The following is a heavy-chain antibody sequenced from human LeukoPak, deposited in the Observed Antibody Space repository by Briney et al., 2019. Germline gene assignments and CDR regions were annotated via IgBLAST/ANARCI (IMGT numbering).Heavy chain of an antibody. Sequence: SQTLSLAWTLAGASVTSGGYCSTWIHQHPWNGLARIGYIYNGGSNYYIPSLKSQVTISVDPSKSQFSMKLTYVPAADTGVYYCASWDSSGWYEYWGRGTMVSVSS. V-gene: IGHV4-31*01. CDR2: IYNGGSN. J-gene: IGHJ4*02. CDR3: ASWDSSGWYEY. CDR1: GASVTSGGYC. D-gene: IGHD6-19*01.